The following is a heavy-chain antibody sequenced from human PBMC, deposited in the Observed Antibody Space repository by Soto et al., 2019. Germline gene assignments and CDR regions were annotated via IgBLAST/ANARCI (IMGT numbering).Heavy chain of an antibody. J-gene: IGHJ4*02. V-gene: IGHV4-61*01. CDR1: GASLSSGSYY. CDR3: ARISYWVKDY. D-gene: IGHD2-8*02. CDR2: FYYTGTT. Sequence: SETLSLTCTVSGASLSSGSYYWSWIRQPPGRGLEWIGYFYYTGTTKYNPSLESRVTISADTSKNQFSLNLTSVTAADTAVYYCARISYWVKDYWGQGALVTVSS.